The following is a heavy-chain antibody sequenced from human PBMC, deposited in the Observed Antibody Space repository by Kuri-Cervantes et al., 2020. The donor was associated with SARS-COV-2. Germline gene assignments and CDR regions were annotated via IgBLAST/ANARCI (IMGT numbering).Heavy chain of an antibody. CDR1: GSSFRNYG. D-gene: IGHD2-21*02. CDR2: IWYDGSNE. CDR3: ARDSNCGGNCVGRQPLDH. J-gene: IGHJ4*02. V-gene: IGHV3-33*01. Sequence: TCAPAGSSFRNYGMHWVRQAPDKGLEWVAGIWYDGSNENYADSVKGRFIVSRDNSKNTLYLQTNSLRAEDTAVYYCARDSNCGGNCVGRQPLDHWRQGSLVTVSS.